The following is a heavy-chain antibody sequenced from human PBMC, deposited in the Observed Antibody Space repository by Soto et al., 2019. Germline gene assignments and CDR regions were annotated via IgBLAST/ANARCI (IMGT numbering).Heavy chain of an antibody. CDR3: ARDLLMESLVYYGMDV. V-gene: IGHV1-18*04. D-gene: IGHD2-8*01. Sequence: ASVKVSCKASGYTFTSYGISWVRQSPGQGLEWMGWISAYNGNTNYAQKLQGRVTMTTDTSTSTAYMELRSLRSDDTAVYYCARDLLMESLVYYGMDVWGQGTTVTVSS. J-gene: IGHJ6*02. CDR2: ISAYNGNT. CDR1: GYTFTSYG.